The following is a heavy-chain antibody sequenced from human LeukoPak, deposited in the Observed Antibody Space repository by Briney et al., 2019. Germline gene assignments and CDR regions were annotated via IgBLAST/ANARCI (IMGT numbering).Heavy chain of an antibody. CDR1: GFTFSSYS. Sequence: GGSLRLSCAASGFTFSSYSMNWVRQAPGKGLEWVSSISSGSTYIYYADSVKGRFTISRDNAKNSLYLQMNSLRAEDTAVYYCAKDSYGSGSYPSLFNYWGHGTLVTVSS. D-gene: IGHD3-10*01. V-gene: IGHV3-21*04. CDR2: ISSGSTYI. J-gene: IGHJ4*01. CDR3: AKDSYGSGSYPSLFNY.